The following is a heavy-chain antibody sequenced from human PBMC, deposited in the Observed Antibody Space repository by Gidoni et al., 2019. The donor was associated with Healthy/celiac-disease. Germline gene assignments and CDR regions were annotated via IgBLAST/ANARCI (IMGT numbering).Heavy chain of an antibody. Sequence: EVQLLESGGGLVQPGGSLRLSCAASGFTFSSYAMSWVRQAPGKGLEGVSAISGSGGSTYYADSVKGRFTISRDNSKNTLYLQMNSLRAEDTAVYYCAKVSGWYSAFDIWGQGTMVTVSS. CDR1: GFTFSSYA. V-gene: IGHV3-23*01. D-gene: IGHD6-19*01. CDR3: AKVSGWYSAFDI. J-gene: IGHJ3*02. CDR2: ISGSGGST.